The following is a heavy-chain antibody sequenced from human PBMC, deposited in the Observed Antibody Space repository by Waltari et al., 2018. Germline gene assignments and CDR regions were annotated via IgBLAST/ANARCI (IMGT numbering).Heavy chain of an antibody. J-gene: IGHJ4*02. CDR3: ARYCSGGSCPLDY. CDR2: INHSGST. CDR1: GWSFSGYY. D-gene: IGHD2-15*01. Sequence: QVQLQQWGAGLLKPSETLSLTCAVPGWSFSGYYWSWIRQPPGKGLEWIGEINHSGSTNYNPSLKSRVTISVDTSKNQFSLKLSSVTAADTAVYYCARYCSGGSCPLDYWGQGTLVTVSS. V-gene: IGHV4-34*01.